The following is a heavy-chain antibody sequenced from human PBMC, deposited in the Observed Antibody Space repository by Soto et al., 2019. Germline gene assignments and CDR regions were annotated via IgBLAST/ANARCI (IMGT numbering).Heavy chain of an antibody. Sequence: SVKVSCKASGFTFTSSAVQWVRQTRGQRLEWIGWIVVGSGNTNYAQKFQERVTITRDMSTSTAYMELSSLRSEDTAVYYCAVGHEGTYYYYYGMDVWGQGTTVTVSS. V-gene: IGHV1-58*01. CDR2: IVVGSGNT. J-gene: IGHJ6*02. CDR1: GFTFTSSA. CDR3: AVGHEGTYYYYYGMDV.